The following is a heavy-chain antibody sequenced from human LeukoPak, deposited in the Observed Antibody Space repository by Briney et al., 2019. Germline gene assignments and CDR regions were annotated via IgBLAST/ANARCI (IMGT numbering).Heavy chain of an antibody. J-gene: IGHJ3*02. CDR3: ARDSTVYDSSGDAFDI. CDR1: GFTFSNYA. D-gene: IGHD3-22*01. Sequence: GGSLRLSCAASGFTFSNYAMNWVRQAPGKGLEWVSTISTSSNYIYYADSLKGRFTVSRDNAKSSLYLQMNSLRAEDTAVYYCARDSTVYDSSGDAFDIWGQGTMVTVSS. CDR2: ISTSSNYI. V-gene: IGHV3-21*01.